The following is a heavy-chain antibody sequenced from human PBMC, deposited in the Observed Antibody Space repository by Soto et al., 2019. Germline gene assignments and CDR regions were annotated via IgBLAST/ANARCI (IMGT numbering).Heavy chain of an antibody. CDR2: INSDGGTT. J-gene: IGHJ4*02. Sequence: EVQLVESGGGLVQPGGSLRLSCAASGFTFSNYWMHWVRQAPGKGLVWVSRINSDGGTTSYADSVKGRFTISRDNAKNTLYLQMNGLRAEDTAVYYCARVGTGEYVFYYCGQGTLVTVSS. D-gene: IGHD3-16*01. V-gene: IGHV3-74*01. CDR1: GFTFSNYW. CDR3: ARVGTGEYVFYY.